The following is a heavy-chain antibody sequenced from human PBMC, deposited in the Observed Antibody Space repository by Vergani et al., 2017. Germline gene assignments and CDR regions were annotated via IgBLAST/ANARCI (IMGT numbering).Heavy chain of an antibody. J-gene: IGHJ4*02. CDR3: AREAYDSSGYYLLFDY. D-gene: IGHD3-22*01. CDR2: INAGNGNT. Sequence: QVQLVQSGAEVKKPGASVKVPCKASGYTFTSYAMHWVRQAPGQRLEWMGWINAGNGNTKYSQKFQGRVTITRDTSASTAYMELSSLRSEDTAVYYCAREAYDSSGYYLLFDYWGQGTLVTVSS. CDR1: GYTFTSYA. V-gene: IGHV1-3*01.